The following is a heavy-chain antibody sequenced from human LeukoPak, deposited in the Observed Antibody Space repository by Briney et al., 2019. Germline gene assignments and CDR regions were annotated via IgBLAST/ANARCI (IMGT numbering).Heavy chain of an antibody. CDR1: RFAFTTYA. CDR2: ISSNGADT. J-gene: IGHJ4*02. V-gene: IGHV3-23*01. Sequence: GGSLRLSCAVSRFAFTTYAMTWGRQAPGQGLEYVSTISSNGADTYYADSVKGRFTISRDNSKNTLYLQMTSLRVEDTAVYYCAIYRKPQGLDYWGQGTLVTVSS. D-gene: IGHD1-14*01. CDR3: AIYRKPQGLDY.